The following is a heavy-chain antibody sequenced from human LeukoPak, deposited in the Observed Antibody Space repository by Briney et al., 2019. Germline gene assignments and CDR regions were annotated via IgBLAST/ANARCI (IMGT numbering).Heavy chain of an antibody. CDR3: AKGNAVAGNEYFQH. CDR2: ISYDGSNK. Sequence: GGSLRLSCAASGFTFSSYGMHWVRQAPGKGLEWVAVISYDGSNKYYADSVKGRFTISRANSKNTLYPQMNSLRAEDTAVYYCAKGNAVAGNEYFQHWGQGTLVTVSS. CDR1: GFTFSSYG. J-gene: IGHJ1*01. D-gene: IGHD6-19*01. V-gene: IGHV3-30*18.